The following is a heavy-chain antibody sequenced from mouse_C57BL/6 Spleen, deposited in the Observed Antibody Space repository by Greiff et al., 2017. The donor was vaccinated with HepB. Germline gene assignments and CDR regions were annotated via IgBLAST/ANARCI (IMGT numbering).Heavy chain of an antibody. CDR3: ARRLRPHDPYAMDY. Sequence: QVQLQHPGAELVKPGASVKLSCKASGYTFTSYWMRWVKQRPGQGLEWIGMIHPNSGSTNYNEKFKSKATLTVDKSSSTAYMQLSSLTSEDSAVYYCARRLRPHDPYAMDYWGQGTSVTVSS. CDR1: GYTFTSYW. CDR2: IHPNSGST. V-gene: IGHV1-64*01. D-gene: IGHD3-2*02. J-gene: IGHJ4*01.